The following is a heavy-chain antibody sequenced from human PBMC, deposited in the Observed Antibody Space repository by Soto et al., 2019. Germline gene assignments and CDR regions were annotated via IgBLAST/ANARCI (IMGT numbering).Heavy chain of an antibody. Sequence: QVQLVESGGGVVQPGRSLRLSCAASGFTFSSYGMHWVRQAPGKGLEWVAVISYDGSNKYYADSVKGRFTISRDNSKSTLYLQMNSLRAEDTAVYYCAKVRTGDYYYYGMDVWGQGTTVTVSS. CDR1: GFTFSSYG. V-gene: IGHV3-30*18. D-gene: IGHD2-8*02. J-gene: IGHJ6*02. CDR2: ISYDGSNK. CDR3: AKVRTGDYYYYGMDV.